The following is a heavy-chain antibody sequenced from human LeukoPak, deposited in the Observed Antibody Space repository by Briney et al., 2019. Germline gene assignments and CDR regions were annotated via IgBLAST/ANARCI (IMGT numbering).Heavy chain of an antibody. CDR1: GGSISSGGYS. CDR3: ASLRLLKPYYYYGMDV. D-gene: IGHD2-15*01. V-gene: IGHV4-30-2*01. J-gene: IGHJ6*02. CDR2: IYHSGST. Sequence: PSETLSLTCAVSGGSISSGGYSWSWIRQPPGKGLEWIGYIYHSGSTYYNPSLKSRVTISVVRSKNQFSLKLSSVTAADTAVYYCASLRLLKPYYYYGMDVWGQGTTVTVSS.